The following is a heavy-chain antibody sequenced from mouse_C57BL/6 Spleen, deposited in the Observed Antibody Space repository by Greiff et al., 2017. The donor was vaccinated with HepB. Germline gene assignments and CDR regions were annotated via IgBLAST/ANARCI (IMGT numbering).Heavy chain of an antibody. D-gene: IGHD1-1*01. J-gene: IGHJ2*01. Sequence: QVQLQQPGAELVKPGASVKMSCKASGYTFTSYWITWVKQRPGQGLEWIGDIYPGSGSTTYNEKFKSKATLTVDTSSSTAYMQLSSLTSEDSAVYYCARQGYYYGSSYPNYFDYWGQGTTLTVSS. V-gene: IGHV1-55*01. CDR2: IYPGSGST. CDR3: ARQGYYYGSSYPNYFDY. CDR1: GYTFTSYW.